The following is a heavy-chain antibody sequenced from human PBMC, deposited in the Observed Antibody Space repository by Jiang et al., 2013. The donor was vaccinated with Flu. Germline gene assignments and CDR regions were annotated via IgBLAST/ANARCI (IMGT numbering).Heavy chain of an antibody. V-gene: IGHV1-46*03. CDR1: GYTFTGYY. CDR3: ARIFTYYDILTGYSARGAFDI. Sequence: SGAEVKKPGASVKVSCKASGYTFTGYYMHWVRQAPGQGLEWMGIINPSGGSTSYAQKFQGRVTMTRDTSTSTVYMELSSLRSEDTAVYYCARIFTYYDILTGYSARGAFDIWGQGTMVTVSS. J-gene: IGHJ3*02. D-gene: IGHD3-9*01. CDR2: INPSGGST.